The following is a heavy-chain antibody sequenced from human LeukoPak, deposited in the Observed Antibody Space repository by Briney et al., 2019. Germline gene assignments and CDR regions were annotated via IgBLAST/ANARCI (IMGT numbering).Heavy chain of an antibody. V-gene: IGHV3-30*18. Sequence: GGSLRLSCAASGFTFSSYGTHWVRQAPGKGLEWVAVISSDGSDKYYADSVKGRFTISRDNSKNTMYLQMNSLRDEDTAVYYCAKGSATTVVTIDYWGQGTLVTVSS. CDR1: GFTFSSYG. J-gene: IGHJ4*02. CDR3: AKGSATTVVTIDY. CDR2: ISSDGSDK. D-gene: IGHD4-23*01.